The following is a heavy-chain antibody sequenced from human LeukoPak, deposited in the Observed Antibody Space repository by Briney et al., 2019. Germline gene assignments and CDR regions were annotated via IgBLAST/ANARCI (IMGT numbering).Heavy chain of an antibody. CDR3: ARAVEGIAAAPVYFDY. D-gene: IGHD6-13*01. CDR2: IYTSGST. Sequence: SETLSLTCTVSGGSISSYYWSWIRQPAGKGLEWIGRIYTSGSTNYNPSLKSRVTMSVDTSKNQFSLKLSSVTAADTAVYYCARAVEGIAAAPVYFDYWGQGTLDTVSS. CDR1: GGSISSYY. V-gene: IGHV4-4*07. J-gene: IGHJ4*02.